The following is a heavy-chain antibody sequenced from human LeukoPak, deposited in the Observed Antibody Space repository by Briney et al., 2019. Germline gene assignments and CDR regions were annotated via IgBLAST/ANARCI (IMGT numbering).Heavy chain of an antibody. CDR3: ARRGDYAGGLGYYGMDV. J-gene: IGHJ6*02. D-gene: IGHD4-17*01. V-gene: IGHV3-48*01. CDR2: ISSSSSTI. CDR1: GVTLSSHS. Sequence: GGSLRLSCAASGVTLSSHSMSSVPQAPGKGLGWVSYISSSSSTIYYADSVKGRFTIYRDNAKNSLYLQMNSLGAEDTAVYYCARRGDYAGGLGYYGMDVWGQGTTVTVSS.